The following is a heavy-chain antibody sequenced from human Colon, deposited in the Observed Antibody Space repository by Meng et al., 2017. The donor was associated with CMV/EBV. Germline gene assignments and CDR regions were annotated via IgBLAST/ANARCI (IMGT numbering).Heavy chain of an antibody. D-gene: IGHD3-3*01. V-gene: IGHV4-30-4*01. CDR2: IYHNGNR. CDR1: GDSISSGDYY. CDR3: ARYISGFYTHIDH. J-gene: IGHJ4*02. Sequence: SETLSLTCTVSGDSISSGDYYWTWIRQFPGKGLEWIGYIYHNGNRNPNPSLRSRLSLSVDTSKNQFSLELTSVTAADTAVYYCARYISGFYTHIDHWGQGTLVTVS.